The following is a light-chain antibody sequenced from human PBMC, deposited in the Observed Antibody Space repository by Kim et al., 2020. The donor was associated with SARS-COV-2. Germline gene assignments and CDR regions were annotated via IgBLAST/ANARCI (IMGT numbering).Light chain of an antibody. J-gene: IGKJ2*02. CDR3: QQYGSSPST. V-gene: IGKV3-20*01. CDR1: QSVSSHY. CDR2: GAS. Sequence: EIVLTQSPGTLSLSPGEGATLSCRASQSVSSHYLAWYQQKVGQSPRLLIYGASSRATGIPDRFSGSGSGTEFTLTISRLEPEDFAVYYCQQYGSSPSTFGRGTKLEI.